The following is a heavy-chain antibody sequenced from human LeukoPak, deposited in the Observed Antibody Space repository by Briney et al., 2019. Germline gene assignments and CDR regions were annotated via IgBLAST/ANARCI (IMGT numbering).Heavy chain of an antibody. Sequence: GGSLRLSCGASGFTFSSYSMNWVRQAPGKGLEWVSSISSSSSYIYYADSVKGRFTISRDNAKNSLYLQMNSLRAEDTAVYYCARDGGYSYGYRSVYWGQGTLVTVSS. V-gene: IGHV3-21*01. CDR2: ISSSSSYI. D-gene: IGHD5-18*01. J-gene: IGHJ4*02. CDR1: GFTFSSYS. CDR3: ARDGGYSYGYRSVY.